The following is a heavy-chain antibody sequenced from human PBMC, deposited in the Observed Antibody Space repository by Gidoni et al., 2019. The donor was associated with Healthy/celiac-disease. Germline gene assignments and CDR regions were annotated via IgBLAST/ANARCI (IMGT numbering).Heavy chain of an antibody. V-gene: IGHV3-11*06. Sequence: QVQLVESGGGLVKPGGSLRLSCAASGFTFSDYYMSWIRQAPGKGLEWVSYISSSSSYTNYADSVKGRFTISRDNAKNSLYQQMNSLRAEDTAVYYCARPGYCSSTSCPDPGFDYWGQGTLVTVSS. CDR2: ISSSSSYT. J-gene: IGHJ4*02. CDR1: GFTFSDYY. CDR3: ARPGYCSSTSCPDPGFDY. D-gene: IGHD2-2*01.